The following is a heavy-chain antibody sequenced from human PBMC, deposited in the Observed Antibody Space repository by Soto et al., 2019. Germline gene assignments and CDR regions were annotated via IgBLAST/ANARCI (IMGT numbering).Heavy chain of an antibody. CDR2: IYYRGST. J-gene: IGHJ3*02. D-gene: IGHD3-3*01. Sequence: SETLSLTCTVSGGSVSSGSYYWSWIRQPPGKGLEWIGYIYYRGSTNYNPSLKSRVTISVDTSKNQFSLKLSSVTAADTAVYYCARDNVITIFGVVIPRAFDIWGQGTMVTVSS. V-gene: IGHV4-61*01. CDR1: GGSVSSGSYY. CDR3: ARDNVITIFGVVIPRAFDI.